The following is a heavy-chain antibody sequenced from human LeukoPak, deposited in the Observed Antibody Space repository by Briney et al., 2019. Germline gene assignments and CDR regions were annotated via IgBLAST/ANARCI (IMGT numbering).Heavy chain of an antibody. J-gene: IGHJ6*02. V-gene: IGHV1-69*01. D-gene: IGHD1-1*01. CDR3: ARGATGAFRGYYYGMDV. Sequence: ALVKVSCKASGGTFSSYAISWVRQAPGQGLEWMGGTIPIFGTANYAQKFQGRVTITADESTSTAYMELSSLRSEDTAVYYCARGATGAFRGYYYGMDVWGQGTTVTVSS. CDR2: TIPIFGTA. CDR1: GGTFSSYA.